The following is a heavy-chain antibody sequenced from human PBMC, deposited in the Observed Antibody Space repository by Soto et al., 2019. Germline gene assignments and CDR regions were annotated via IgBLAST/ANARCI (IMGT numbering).Heavy chain of an antibody. Sequence: GGSLRLSCAASGFPFISYWMSWVRQAPGKGLEWVANIKQDGSEKYYVDSVKGRFTISRDNAKNSLYLQMNSLRAEDTAVYYCARGFRGLRYFDWRTPIYYYYCYYLDVWGKGTTVTVPS. CDR2: IKQDGSEK. D-gene: IGHD3-9*01. J-gene: IGHJ6*03. CDR3: ARGFRGLRYFDWRTPIYYYYCYYLDV. CDR1: GFPFISYW. V-gene: IGHV3-7*01.